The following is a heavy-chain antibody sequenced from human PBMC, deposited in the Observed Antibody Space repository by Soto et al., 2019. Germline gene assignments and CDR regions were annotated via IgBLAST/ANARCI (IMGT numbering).Heavy chain of an antibody. CDR3: ARGDCSGGSCYYDYYYGMDV. D-gene: IGHD2-15*01. CDR1: GDSVSSNTAS. Sequence: PSQTLSLTCAISGDSVSSNTASWNWIRQSPSRGLEWLGRTYYRSKWYNDYAVSVKSRITINPDTSKNQFSLQLNSVTPEDTAVYYCARGDCSGGSCYYDYYYGMDVWGQGTTVTVS. CDR2: TYYRSKWYN. J-gene: IGHJ6*01. V-gene: IGHV6-1*01.